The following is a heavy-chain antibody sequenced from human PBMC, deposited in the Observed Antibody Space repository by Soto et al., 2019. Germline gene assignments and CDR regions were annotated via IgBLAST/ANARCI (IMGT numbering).Heavy chain of an antibody. D-gene: IGHD4-17*01. V-gene: IGHV4-30-2*01. CDR3: ARKDYDDYRFDP. J-gene: IGHJ5*02. CDR1: GGSISSGGYS. Sequence: PSETLSLTCAVSGGSISSGGYSWSWIRQPPGKGLEWIGYIYHSGSTYYNPSLKSRVTISVDKSKNQFSLKLSSVTAADTAVYYCARKDYDDYRFDPRGQGTLVTVSS. CDR2: IYHSGST.